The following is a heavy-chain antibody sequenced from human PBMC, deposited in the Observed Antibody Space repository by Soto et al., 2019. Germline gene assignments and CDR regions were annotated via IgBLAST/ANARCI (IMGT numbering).Heavy chain of an antibody. CDR2: ISTAGDT. Sequence: EVQLVESGGGLVQPGGSLRLSCAASGFGFNGYDMHWVRQAPVKNLEWVAAISTAGDTYYLGSVKGRFTISREDAKNSLSVQMNSLRVGDTAVYYCARGGDRIDGMDVWGQGTTVTVSS. CDR1: GFGFNGYD. D-gene: IGHD2-21*01. CDR3: ARGGDRIDGMDV. V-gene: IGHV3-13*01. J-gene: IGHJ6*02.